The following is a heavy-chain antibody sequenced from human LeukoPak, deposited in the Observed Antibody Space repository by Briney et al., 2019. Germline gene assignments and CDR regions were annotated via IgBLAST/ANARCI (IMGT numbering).Heavy chain of an antibody. J-gene: IGHJ4*02. V-gene: IGHV3-30-3*01. Sequence: GGSLRLSCAASGFTFSSYAMRWVRQAPGKGLEWVAVISYDGSNKYYADSVKGRFTISRDNSKNTLYLQMNSLRAEDTAVYYCARDSDYYGSGSYARDWGQGTLVTVSS. CDR1: GFTFSSYA. CDR3: ARDSDYYGSGSYARD. CDR2: ISYDGSNK. D-gene: IGHD3-10*01.